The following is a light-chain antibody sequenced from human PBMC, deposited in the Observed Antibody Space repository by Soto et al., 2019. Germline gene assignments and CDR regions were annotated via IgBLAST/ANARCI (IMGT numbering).Light chain of an antibody. CDR3: CSYAGRDYV. V-gene: IGLV2-23*01. Sequence: QSALTQPAYVSGSPGESITISCTGTSSDVGSYNLVSWYQQHPGKAPKLMIYEGSKRPSGVSNRFSGSKSGNTASLTISGLQAEDEADYYCCSYAGRDYVFGTGTKVTVL. CDR1: SSDVGSYNL. J-gene: IGLJ1*01. CDR2: EGS.